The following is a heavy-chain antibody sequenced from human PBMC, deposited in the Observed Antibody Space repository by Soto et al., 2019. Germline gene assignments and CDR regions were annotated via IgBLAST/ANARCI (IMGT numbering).Heavy chain of an antibody. CDR2: IYFRGNT. Sequence: SETLSLTCSVSGDSISRIDYYWTWIRQHPEKGLEWIGNIYFRGNTYYSPSLESRLTISVDTSKNQFSLKLTSGTAADTAVYYCAREGGSYDSGGYLIRGAFDIWGQGTMVTVSS. D-gene: IGHD3-22*01. CDR1: GDSISRIDYY. J-gene: IGHJ3*02. V-gene: IGHV4-31*03. CDR3: AREGGSYDSGGYLIRGAFDI.